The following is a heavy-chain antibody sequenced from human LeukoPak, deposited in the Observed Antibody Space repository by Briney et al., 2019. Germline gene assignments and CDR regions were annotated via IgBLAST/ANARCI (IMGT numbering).Heavy chain of an antibody. J-gene: IGHJ4*02. Sequence: GGSLRLSCSASGFTFSSYAMHWVRQAPGKGREYVSAISSNGGSTYYADSVKGRFTISRDNSKNTLYLQMSSLRAEDTAVYYCVKATYCSGGSCYSYYFDYWGQGTLVTVSS. CDR2: ISSNGGST. CDR1: GFTFSSYA. V-gene: IGHV3-64D*06. CDR3: VKATYCSGGSCYSYYFDY. D-gene: IGHD2-15*01.